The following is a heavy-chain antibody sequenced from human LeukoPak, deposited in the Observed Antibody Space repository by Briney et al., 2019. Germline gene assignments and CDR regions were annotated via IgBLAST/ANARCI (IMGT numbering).Heavy chain of an antibody. D-gene: IGHD3-10*01. CDR2: IKTDGSVK. V-gene: IGHV3-7*01. J-gene: IGHJ4*02. Sequence: GGSLRLSCAASGFTFTSYWMSWVRQAPGKGLEWVANIKTDGSVKNYVDSVKGRFTISRDNAKTSLYLQVNSLRAEDTAVYYCARDIGWSNFDYWGQETLVTVSS. CDR3: ARDIGWSNFDY. CDR1: GFTFTSYW.